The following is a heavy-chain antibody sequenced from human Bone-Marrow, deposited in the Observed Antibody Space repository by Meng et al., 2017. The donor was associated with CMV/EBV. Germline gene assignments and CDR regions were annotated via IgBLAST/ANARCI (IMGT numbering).Heavy chain of an antibody. CDR2: ISYDGSNK. CDR1: GFTFSSYA. CDR3: ARRGGVIALINTRHFDY. Sequence: GESLKISCAASGFTFSSYAMHWVRQAPGKGLEWVAVISYDGSNKYYADSVKGRFTISRDNARNSLYLQMNSLRAEDTAVYYCARRGGVIALINTRHFDYWGQGTLVTVSS. V-gene: IGHV3-30-3*01. D-gene: IGHD2-8*01. J-gene: IGHJ4*02.